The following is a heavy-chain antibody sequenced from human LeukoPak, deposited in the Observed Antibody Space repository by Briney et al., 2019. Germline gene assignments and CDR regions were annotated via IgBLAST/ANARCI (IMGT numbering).Heavy chain of an antibody. V-gene: IGHV3-30*02. CDR3: ARVRGLGYYYGSGSYGAFDI. CDR2: IRYDGSNK. CDR1: GFTFSSYG. J-gene: IGHJ3*02. D-gene: IGHD3-10*01. Sequence: GGSLRLSCAASGFTFSSYGMHWVRQAPGKGLEWVAFIRYDGSNKYYADSVKGRFTISRDNSKNTLYLQMNSLRAEDTAVYYCARVRGLGYYYGSGSYGAFDIWGQGTMVTVSS.